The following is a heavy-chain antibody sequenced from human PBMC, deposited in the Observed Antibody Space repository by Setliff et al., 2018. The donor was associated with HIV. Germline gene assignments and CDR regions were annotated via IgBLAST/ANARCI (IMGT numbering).Heavy chain of an antibody. D-gene: IGHD3-16*01. CDR1: GGSFSGYY. V-gene: IGHV4-34*01. CDR3: ARVSTDYVWGSFLSSGPYYFDF. J-gene: IGHJ4*02. Sequence: SETLSLTCAVYGGSFSGYYWSWIRQPPGKGLEWIGEINHSGSTNYNPSLKSRVTISVDTSKNQYSLKMTSLTAADTAAYFCARVSTDYVWGSFLSSGPYYFDFWGQGALVTVSS. CDR2: INHSGST.